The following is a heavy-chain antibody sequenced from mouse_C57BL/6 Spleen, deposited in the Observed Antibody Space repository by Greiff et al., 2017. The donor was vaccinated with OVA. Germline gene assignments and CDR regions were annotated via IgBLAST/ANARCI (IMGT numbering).Heavy chain of an antibody. CDR3: ARLDYDYFDY. Sequence: QVQLKESGAELVRPGTSVKVSCKASGYAFTNYLIEWVKQRPGQGLEWIGVINPGSGGTNYNEKFKGKATLTADKSSSTAYMQLSSLTSEDSAVYFCARLDYDYFDYWGQGTTLTVSS. CDR1: GYAFTNYL. CDR2: INPGSGGT. D-gene: IGHD2-4*01. V-gene: IGHV1-54*01. J-gene: IGHJ2*01.